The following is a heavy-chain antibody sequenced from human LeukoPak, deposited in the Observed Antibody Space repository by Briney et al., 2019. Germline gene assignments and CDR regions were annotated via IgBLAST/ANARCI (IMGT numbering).Heavy chain of an antibody. J-gene: IGHJ4*02. CDR1: GGSFSGYY. V-gene: IGHV4-34*01. D-gene: IGHD2-15*01. CDR2: INHSGST. Sequence: SETLSLTCAVYGGSFSGYYWSWIRQPPGKGLEWIGEINHSGSTNYNPSLKSRVTISVDTSKNQFSLKLNSVSAADTAVYYCARGVVAAPQTVDYWGQGTLVTVSS. CDR3: ARGVVAAPQTVDY.